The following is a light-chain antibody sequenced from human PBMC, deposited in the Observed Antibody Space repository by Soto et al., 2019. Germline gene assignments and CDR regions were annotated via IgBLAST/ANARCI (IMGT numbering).Light chain of an antibody. CDR1: SSNIGTNS. CDR3: AAWDDSLKAYV. Sequence: QSVPTQPPSASGTPGLGVTISCSGSSSNIGTNSVDWYQQVPGAAPDLLIHTNNQRPSGVTDRFSASKSGASASLAVRGLQSQDEADYYCAAWDDSLKAYVFGTGTKVT. CDR2: TNN. J-gene: IGLJ1*01. V-gene: IGLV1-44*01.